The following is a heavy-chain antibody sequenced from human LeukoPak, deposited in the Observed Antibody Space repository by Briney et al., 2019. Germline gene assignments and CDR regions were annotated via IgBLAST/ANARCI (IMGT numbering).Heavy chain of an antibody. CDR3: ASGYCSSTSCYIDY. D-gene: IGHD2-2*02. Sequence: GRSLRLSCAASGFTFSSYAMHWVRQAPGKGLEWVAVISYDGSNKYYADSVEGRFTISRDNSKNTLYLQMNSLRAEDTAVYYCASGYCSSTSCYIDYWGQGTLVTVSS. J-gene: IGHJ4*02. CDR1: GFTFSSYA. CDR2: ISYDGSNK. V-gene: IGHV3-30-3*01.